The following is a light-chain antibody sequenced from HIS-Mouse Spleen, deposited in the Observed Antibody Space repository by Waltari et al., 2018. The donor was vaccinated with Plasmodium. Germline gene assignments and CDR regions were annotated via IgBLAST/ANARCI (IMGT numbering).Light chain of an antibody. CDR3: QQRSNWPLT. CDR1: QSVSSY. V-gene: IGKV3-11*01. Sequence: EIVLTPSPATLSLSPGERATLSCRASQSVSSYLAWYQQKPGPAPRLLIYDASNRATGIPARFSGSGSGTDFTLTISSLEPEDCAVYYCQQRSNWPLTFGGGTKLEIK. J-gene: IGKJ4*01. CDR2: DAS.